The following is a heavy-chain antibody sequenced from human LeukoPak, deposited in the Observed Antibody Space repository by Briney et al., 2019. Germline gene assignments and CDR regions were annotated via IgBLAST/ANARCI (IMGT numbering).Heavy chain of an antibody. CDR1: GFTFGNYA. Sequence: GGSLRLSCAASGFTFGNYAMNWVRQAPGKGLEWVSSIGTRSTSIYYADSVKGRFTISRDNAKNSLYLQMNSLTIEDTAMYYCAREHEEGFDYWGQGTLVTVSS. J-gene: IGHJ4*02. CDR3: AREHEEGFDY. V-gene: IGHV3-21*01. CDR2: IGTRSTSI.